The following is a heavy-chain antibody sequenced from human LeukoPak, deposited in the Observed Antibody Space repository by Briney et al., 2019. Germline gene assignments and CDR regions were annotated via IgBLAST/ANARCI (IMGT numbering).Heavy chain of an antibody. V-gene: IGHV3-15*01. CDR2: IKSKTDGGTT. Sequence: GGSLRLSCAASGFTFSNYYMSWVRQAPGKGLEWVGRIKSKTDGGTTDYAAPVKGRFTISRDDSKNTLYLQMNSLKTEDTAVYYCTTDYLYGSGSYYNSGYGMDVWGQGTTVTVSS. CDR1: GFTFSNYY. CDR3: TTDYLYGSGSYYNSGYGMDV. J-gene: IGHJ6*02. D-gene: IGHD3-10*01.